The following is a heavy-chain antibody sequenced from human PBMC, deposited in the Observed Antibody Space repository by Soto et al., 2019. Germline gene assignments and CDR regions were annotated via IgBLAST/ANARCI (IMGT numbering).Heavy chain of an antibody. D-gene: IGHD2-8*02. Sequence: PSETLSLTCAVSGGSISSGGYSWSWVRQAPGKGLEWVSSIDRSGDITFYAGSVKDRFSISRDNSRNTLFLLMNNLRADDSAMYYCTKASRAYEPTGLFFDSWGQGTLVTSPQ. CDR1: GGSISSGGYS. J-gene: IGHJ4*02. V-gene: IGHV3-23*01. CDR2: IDRSGDIT. CDR3: TKASRAYEPTGLFFDS.